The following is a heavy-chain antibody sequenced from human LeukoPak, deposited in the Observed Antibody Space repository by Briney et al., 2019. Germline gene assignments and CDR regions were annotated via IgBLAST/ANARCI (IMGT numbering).Heavy chain of an antibody. CDR3: ARDQDYDSSGDYYYGMDV. CDR2: INAYNGNT. V-gene: IGHV1-18*01. CDR1: GYTFTSYG. Sequence: ASVKVSCKASGYTFTSYGSSWVRQPPGQGLEWMGRINAYNGNTNYAQKLQGRVTMTTDTSTSTAYMELRSLRSDDTAVYYCARDQDYDSSGDYYYGMDVWGQGTTVTVSS. J-gene: IGHJ6*02. D-gene: IGHD3-22*01.